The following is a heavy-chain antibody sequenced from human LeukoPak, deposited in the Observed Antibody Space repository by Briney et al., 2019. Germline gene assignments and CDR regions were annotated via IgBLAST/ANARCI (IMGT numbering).Heavy chain of an antibody. CDR1: GYTFTSHG. V-gene: IGHV1-18*01. D-gene: IGHD2-15*01. J-gene: IGHJ4*02. CDR3: ARDRGSYCNGGTCYAPHIDY. CDR2: ISPYNGDT. Sequence: ASVKVSCKASGYTFTSHGLSWVRQAPGQGLEWMGRISPYNGDTKYAQKIQDRVTMTTDTTTSTAYMELRSLRSDDTAVYYCARDRGSYCNGGTCYAPHIDYWGQGTLVTVSS.